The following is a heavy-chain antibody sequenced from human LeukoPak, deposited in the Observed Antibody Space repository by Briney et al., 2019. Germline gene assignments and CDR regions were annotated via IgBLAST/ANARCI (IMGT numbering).Heavy chain of an antibody. Sequence: PGGSLRLSCAASGFTFSSYGMHWVRQAPGKGLEWVSYISSSGSTIYYADSVKGRFTISRDNAKNSLYLQMNSLRAEDTAVYYCAKDRAAALNWFDPWGQGTLVTVSS. CDR1: GFTFSSYG. V-gene: IGHV3-48*04. CDR3: AKDRAAALNWFDP. CDR2: ISSSGSTI. J-gene: IGHJ5*02. D-gene: IGHD2-2*01.